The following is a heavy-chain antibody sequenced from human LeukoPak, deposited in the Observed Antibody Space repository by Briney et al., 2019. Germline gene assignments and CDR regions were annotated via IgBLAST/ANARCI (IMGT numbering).Heavy chain of an antibody. J-gene: IGHJ6*03. CDR3: ARHATDYDSSSQYYYYYMDV. V-gene: IGHV4-34*01. CDR1: GGSFSGYY. Sequence: TSETLSLTCAVYGGSFSGYYWSWIRQPPGKGLEWIGEINHSGSTNYNPSLKSRVTISVDTSKNQFSLKLSSVTAADTAVYYCARHATDYDSSSQYYYYYMDVWGKGTTVTVSS. CDR2: INHSGST. D-gene: IGHD3-22*01.